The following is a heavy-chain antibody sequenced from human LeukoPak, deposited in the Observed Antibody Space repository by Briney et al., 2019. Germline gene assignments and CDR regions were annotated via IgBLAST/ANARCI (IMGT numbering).Heavy chain of an antibody. CDR1: GFTFSSYS. Sequence: GGSLRLSCAASGFTFSSYSMNWVRQAPGKGLEWVSSISSSSSYIYYADSVKGRFTISRDNAKNSLYLQMNSLKASDTAMYYCARQPLYSSGWYAAFDIWGQGTMVTVSS. J-gene: IGHJ3*02. CDR2: ISSSSSYI. V-gene: IGHV3-21*04. CDR3: ARQPLYSSGWYAAFDI. D-gene: IGHD6-19*01.